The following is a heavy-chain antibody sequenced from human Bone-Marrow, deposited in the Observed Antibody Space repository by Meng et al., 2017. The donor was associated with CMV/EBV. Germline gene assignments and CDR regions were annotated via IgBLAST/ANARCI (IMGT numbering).Heavy chain of an antibody. Sequence: GGSLRLSCAASGFTVSSNYMSWVRQAPGKGLEWVSVIYSGGSTYYADSVKGRFTISRDNSKNTLYLQMNSLRAEDTAVYYCAIIAAAWRDYWGQGTLGTVSS. CDR2: IYSGGST. CDR1: GFTVSSNY. CDR3: AIIAAAWRDY. V-gene: IGHV3-66*02. J-gene: IGHJ4*02. D-gene: IGHD6-13*01.